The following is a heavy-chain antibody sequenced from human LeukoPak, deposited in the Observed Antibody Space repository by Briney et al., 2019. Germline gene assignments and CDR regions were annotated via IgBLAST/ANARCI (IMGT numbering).Heavy chain of an antibody. D-gene: IGHD6-19*01. CDR2: ISGSGGST. J-gene: IGHJ4*02. V-gene: IGHV3-23*01. CDR1: GFTVRSSY. CDR3: AKPSQGSSGWSSPSEFDY. Sequence: GGSLRLSCTASGFTVRSSYMSWVRQAPGKGLEWVSAISGSGGSTYYADSVKGRFTISRDNSKNTLYLQMNSLRAEDTAVYYCAKPSQGSSGWSSPSEFDYWGQGTLVTVSS.